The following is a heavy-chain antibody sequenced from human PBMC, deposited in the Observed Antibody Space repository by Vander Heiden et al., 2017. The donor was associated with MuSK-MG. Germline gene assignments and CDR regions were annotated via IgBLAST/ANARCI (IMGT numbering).Heavy chain of an antibody. J-gene: IGHJ6*02. CDR2: ISRSSTTI. CDR3: ARDGVALAGMYYYYGMDV. V-gene: IGHV3-48*01. Sequence: VQLVASGGGLVQPGGSVPLSCAASGFPFTSYSMNWVRQAQGKGLEWVSYISRSSTTIHDAASVKGLFTISRDKAKNSLYLQRNSLSAEDTAVYYCARDGVALAGMYYYYGMDVWGQGTTVTVS. CDR1: GFPFTSYS. D-gene: IGHD6-19*01.